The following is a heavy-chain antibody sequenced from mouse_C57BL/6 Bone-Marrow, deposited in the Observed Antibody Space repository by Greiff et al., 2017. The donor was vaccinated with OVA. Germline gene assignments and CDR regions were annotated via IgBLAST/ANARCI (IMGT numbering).Heavy chain of an antibody. Sequence: VQLQESGAELVMPGASVKLSCKASGYTFTSYWMHWVKQRPGQGLEWIGEIDPSDSYTNYNQKFKGKSTLTVDKSSSTAYMQLSSLTSEDSAVYYCARGDYWGQGTSVTVSS. CDR2: IDPSDSYT. V-gene: IGHV1-69*01. J-gene: IGHJ4*01. CDR1: GYTFTSYW. CDR3: ARGDY.